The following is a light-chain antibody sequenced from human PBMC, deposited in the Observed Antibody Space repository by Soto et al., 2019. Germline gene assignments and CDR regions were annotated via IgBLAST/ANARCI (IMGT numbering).Light chain of an antibody. V-gene: IGKV1-5*01. CDR3: QHRDTYWA. Sequence: DIQMTQSPSTLSASLGDRVTITCRASRNIERWLAWYQQKPGKAPRLLLYDASTLETGVPSRFSGDGSGTEFTLTIRSLQPDDNATYCRQHRDTYWAFGQGTKVEVE. CDR1: RNIERW. J-gene: IGKJ1*01. CDR2: DAS.